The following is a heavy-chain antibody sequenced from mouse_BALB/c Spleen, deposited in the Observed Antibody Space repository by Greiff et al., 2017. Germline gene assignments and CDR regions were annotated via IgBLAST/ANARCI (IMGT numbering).Heavy chain of an antibody. Sequence: VQRVESGTEQVKPGASVKLSCKASGYTFTNYYMYWVKQRPGQGLEWIGEINPSNGGTNFNEKFKSKATLTVDKPSSTAYMQLSSLTSEDSAVYYCTRRGLLLRYAMDYWGQGTSVTVSS. D-gene: IGHD1-1*01. V-gene: IGHV1-53*01. CDR3: TRRGLLLRYAMDY. CDR1: GYTFTNYY. CDR2: INPSNGGT. J-gene: IGHJ4*01.